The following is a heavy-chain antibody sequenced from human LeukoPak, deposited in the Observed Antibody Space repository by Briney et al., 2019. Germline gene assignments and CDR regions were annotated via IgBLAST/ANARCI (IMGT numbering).Heavy chain of an antibody. V-gene: IGHV4-59*01. J-gene: IGHJ6*02. CDR1: GGSISSYY. D-gene: IGHD3-10*01. CDR3: ASLPLDYYGSGTYYGMDV. Sequence: SETLSLTCTVSGGSISSYYCSWIRQPPGKGLEWIGYIYYSGSTNYNPSLKSRVTISVDTSKNQFSLKLSSVTAADTAVYYCASLPLDYYGSGTYYGMDVWGQGTTVTVSS. CDR2: IYYSGST.